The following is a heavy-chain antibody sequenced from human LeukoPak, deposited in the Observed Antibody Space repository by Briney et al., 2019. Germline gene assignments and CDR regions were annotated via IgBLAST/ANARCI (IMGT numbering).Heavy chain of an antibody. CDR2: ISYDGSNK. Sequence: PGRSLRLSCADSGYTFSSYGMHCVRQAPGKGLEWVAVISYDGSNKYYADSVKGRFTLYRDNSKNTQYQQMNSLRAEDTAVYYCATDRPLSGNYDIQYYFDYRGQGTLVSVSS. D-gene: IGHD1-7*01. V-gene: IGHV3-30*03. CDR3: ATDRPLSGNYDIQYYFDY. CDR1: GYTFSSYG. J-gene: IGHJ4*02.